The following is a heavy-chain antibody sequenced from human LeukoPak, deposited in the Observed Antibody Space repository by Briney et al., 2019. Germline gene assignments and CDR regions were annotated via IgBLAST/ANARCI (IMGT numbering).Heavy chain of an antibody. Sequence: PGGSLRLSCAASGFTFSRYYMNWVRQAPGKGLEWVASIKRDGSEQDYVDSVKGRFTISRDNAKNSLYLQMNSLRAEDTAVYYCAKGGQPTWLQRFTHFDYWGQGALVTVSS. CDR1: GFTFSRYY. D-gene: IGHD5-24*01. CDR2: IKRDGSEQ. CDR3: AKGGQPTWLQRFTHFDY. J-gene: IGHJ4*02. V-gene: IGHV3-7*01.